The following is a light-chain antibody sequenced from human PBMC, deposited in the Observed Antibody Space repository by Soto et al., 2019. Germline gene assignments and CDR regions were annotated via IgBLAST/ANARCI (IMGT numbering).Light chain of an antibody. CDR3: QQYNDWPRT. CDR1: QTVRTY. J-gene: IGKJ1*01. V-gene: IGKV3-15*01. CDR2: AAS. Sequence: ETVMTQSPVTLSVSPGDKATLSCRASQTVRTYLAWFQQKPGQAPRLLMFAASSRATDFPTRFSGSGSGTEFTLTITSLQSEDSAVYYCQQYNDWPRTFGQGTKVDI.